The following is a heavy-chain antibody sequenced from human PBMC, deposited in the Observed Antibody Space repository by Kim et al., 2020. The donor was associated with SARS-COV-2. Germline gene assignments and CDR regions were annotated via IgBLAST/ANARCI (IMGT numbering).Heavy chain of an antibody. CDR3: AKSTYDAGSSPVNYYYY. V-gene: IGHV3-23*01. J-gene: IGHJ6*01. CDR2: ISASAGNT. Sequence: GGSLRLSCEASGFTFNKYAMNWVRQTPGKGLEWVSGISASAGNTDYADSVKGRFTISRDYSKNMVYLQMNSLRAEDTAVYFCAKSTYDAGSSPVNYYYY. CDR1: GFTFNKYA. D-gene: IGHD3-22*01.